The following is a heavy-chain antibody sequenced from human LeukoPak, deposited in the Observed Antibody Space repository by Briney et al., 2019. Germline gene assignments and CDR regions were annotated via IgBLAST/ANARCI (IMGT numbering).Heavy chain of an antibody. CDR1: GFTFSIYA. CDR2: ISGRSGRT. V-gene: IGHV3-23*01. D-gene: IGHD6-13*01. Sequence: GGSLRLSCAASGFTFSIYAMSWVREAPGKGLEWGSSISGRSGRTYYAGSGGGRFTISRDNSKNTLYLQMNSLRAEDTAVYYCAKDSSDDYFDYWGQGTLVTVSS. CDR3: AKDSSDDYFDY. J-gene: IGHJ4*02.